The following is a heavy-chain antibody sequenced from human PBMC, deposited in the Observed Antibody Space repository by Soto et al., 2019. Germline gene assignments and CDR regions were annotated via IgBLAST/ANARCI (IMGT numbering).Heavy chain of an antibody. V-gene: IGHV4-39*01. CDR2: IYYSGST. J-gene: IGHJ4*02. D-gene: IGHD3-10*01. CDR3: ASLYCSGSYSFDY. CDR1: GGSISSSSYY. Sequence: SETLSLTCTVSGGSISSSSYYWGWIRQPPGKGLEWVGSIYYSGSTYYNPSLKSRVTISVDTSKNQFSLKLSSVTAAGTAVYYCASLYCSGSYSFDYWGQGTLVTVSS.